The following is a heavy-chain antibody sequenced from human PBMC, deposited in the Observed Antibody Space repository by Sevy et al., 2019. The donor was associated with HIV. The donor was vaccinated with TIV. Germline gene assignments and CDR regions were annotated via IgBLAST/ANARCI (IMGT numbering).Heavy chain of an antibody. V-gene: IGHV3-23*01. CDR2: ITDSGGGT. J-gene: IGHJ4*02. CDR1: GFTFSNYT. CDR3: AKDPWDYCGGDSLYHFDS. Sequence: GGSLRLSCAASGFTFSNYTMNWVRQVPGKGLEWVSGITDSGGGTFYADSVKGRFAISRDNSKNTLYLPMNSLSAEDTAVYYCAKDPWDYCGGDSLYHFDSWGQGTLVTVSS. D-gene: IGHD2-21*02.